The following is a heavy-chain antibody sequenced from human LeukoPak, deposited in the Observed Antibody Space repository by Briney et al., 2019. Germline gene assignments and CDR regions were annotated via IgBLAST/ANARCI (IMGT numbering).Heavy chain of an antibody. D-gene: IGHD3-22*01. CDR1: GYTFTGYY. J-gene: IGHJ4*02. V-gene: IGHV1-2*02. Sequence: ASVKVSCKASGYTFTGYYMHWVRQAPGQGLEWMGWINPNSGGTNYAQKFRGRVTMTRDTSISTAYMELSRLRSDDTAVYYCARFTSGYYGYFDYWGQGTLVTVSS. CDR3: ARFTSGYYGYFDY. CDR2: INPNSGGT.